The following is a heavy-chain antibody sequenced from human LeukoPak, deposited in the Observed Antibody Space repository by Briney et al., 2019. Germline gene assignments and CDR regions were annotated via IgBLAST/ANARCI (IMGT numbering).Heavy chain of an antibody. V-gene: IGHV1-69*05. CDR3: AREYGSSGYYFRMDV. Sequence: ASVKVSCKASGGTFSSYAISWVRQAPGQGLEWMGGIIPIFGTANYAQKFQGRVTTTTDESTSIAYMELSSLRSEDTAVYYCAREYGSSGYYFRMDVWGKGTTVTVSS. J-gene: IGHJ6*03. CDR2: IIPIFGTA. D-gene: IGHD3-22*01. CDR1: GGTFSSYA.